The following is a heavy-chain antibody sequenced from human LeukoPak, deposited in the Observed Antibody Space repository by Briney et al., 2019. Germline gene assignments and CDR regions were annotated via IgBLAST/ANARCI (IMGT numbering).Heavy chain of an antibody. CDR1: GFTFSSYS. Sequence: GGSLRLSCAASGFTFSSYSMNWVRQAPGKGLEWVSYISSSSSTIYYADSVKGRFTISRDNAKNSLYLQMNSLRAEDTAVYYCGGGGGATSRGAFDIWGQGTMVTVSS. V-gene: IGHV3-48*04. D-gene: IGHD1-26*01. CDR3: GGGGGATSRGAFDI. J-gene: IGHJ3*02. CDR2: ISSSSSTI.